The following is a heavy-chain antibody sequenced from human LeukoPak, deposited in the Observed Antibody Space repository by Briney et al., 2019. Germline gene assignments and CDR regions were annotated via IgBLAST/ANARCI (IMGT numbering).Heavy chain of an antibody. CDR1: GFTFSSYG. Sequence: AGSLRLSCAASGFTFSSYGMHWVRQAPGKGLEWVAFIRYDGSNQYYADSVKGRFTISRDNSKNTLYLQLSSLRAEDTAVYYCATVFYYGSGSYFPLGFWGQGTLVTVSS. J-gene: IGHJ4*02. CDR3: ATVFYYGSGSYFPLGF. CDR2: IRYDGSNQ. D-gene: IGHD3-10*01. V-gene: IGHV3-30*02.